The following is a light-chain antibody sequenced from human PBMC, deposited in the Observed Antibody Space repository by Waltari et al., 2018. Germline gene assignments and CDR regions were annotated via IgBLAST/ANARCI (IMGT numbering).Light chain of an antibody. V-gene: IGKV2-30*01. CDR2: KVS. CDR1: QSLVSSDGNTY. J-gene: IGKJ1*01. CDR3: MQGIHRPWT. Sequence: DVVMTQSPLSLPVTLGQPASISCRSSQSLVSSDGNTYFNCFHQRPGQSPRRLLYKVSNRDSGVPDRFSGSGSGTDFTLRISRVEAEDVGVYYCMQGIHRPWTFGQGTKVEIK.